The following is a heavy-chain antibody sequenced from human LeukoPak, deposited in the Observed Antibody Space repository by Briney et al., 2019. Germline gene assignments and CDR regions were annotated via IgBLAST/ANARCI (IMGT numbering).Heavy chain of an antibody. CDR1: GGTISNYA. J-gene: IGHJ6*02. Sequence: ASVKVSCKAAGGTISNYAISWVRQAPGQGLEWMGGIIPIFGTANYAQKFQGRVTITADESTSTAYMELSSLRSEDTAVYYCARSSGSYYYYYGMDVWGQGTTVTVSS. V-gene: IGHV1-69*13. D-gene: IGHD1-26*01. CDR2: IIPIFGTA. CDR3: ARSSGSYYYYYGMDV.